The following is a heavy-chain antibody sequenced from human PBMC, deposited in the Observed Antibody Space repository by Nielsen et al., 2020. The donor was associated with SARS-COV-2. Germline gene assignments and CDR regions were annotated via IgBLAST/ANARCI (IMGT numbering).Heavy chain of an antibody. CDR1: GFTFSSYW. D-gene: IGHD2-15*01. J-gene: IGHJ6*03. CDR3: AREVGSAAYYYMDV. CDR2: INSDGSST. Sequence: GESLKISCAASGFTFSSYWMHWVRQAPGKGLVWVSRINSDGSSTRYADSVKGRFTISGDNAKNTLYLQMNSLRAEDTAVYYCAREVGSAAYYYMDVWGKGTTVTVSS. V-gene: IGHV3-74*01.